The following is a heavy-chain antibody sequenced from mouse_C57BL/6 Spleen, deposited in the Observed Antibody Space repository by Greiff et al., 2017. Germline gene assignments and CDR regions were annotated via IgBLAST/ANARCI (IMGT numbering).Heavy chain of an antibody. V-gene: IGHV5-17*01. D-gene: IGHD2-1*01. J-gene: IGHJ3*01. Sequence: DVKLVESGGGLVKPGGSLKLSCAASGFTFSDYGMHWVRQAPEKGLEWVAYISSGSSTIYYADRMKGRFTITRDNAKNTLFLQMTSLRSEDTAMYYCAIDGNYAFACWGQGALVTVSA. CDR1: GFTFSDYG. CDR3: AIDGNYAFAC. CDR2: ISSGSSTI.